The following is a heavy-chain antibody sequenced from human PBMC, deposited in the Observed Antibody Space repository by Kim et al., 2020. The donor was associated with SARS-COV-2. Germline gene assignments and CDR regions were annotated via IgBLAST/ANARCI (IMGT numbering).Heavy chain of an antibody. CDR1: GGSMHTSGYY. CDR3: ARRNSDWNDAFDV. Sequence: SETLSLTCSVSGGSMHTSGYYWGWIRQPPGKGLEWIGSVHDSGSPYYNPSLKSRLTISADTSRGQFSLNLHSVSAADTAIYYCARRNSDWNDAFDVWGQGTMVTVSS. CDR2: VHDSGSP. J-gene: IGHJ3*01. V-gene: IGHV4-39*01. D-gene: IGHD1-1*01.